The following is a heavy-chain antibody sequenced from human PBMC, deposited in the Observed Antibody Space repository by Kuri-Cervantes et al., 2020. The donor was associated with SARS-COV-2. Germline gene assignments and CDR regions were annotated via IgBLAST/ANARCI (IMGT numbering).Heavy chain of an antibody. CDR1: GYTFTNHD. CDR2: ISPYNGNT. J-gene: IGHJ2*01. D-gene: IGHD2-21*01. Sequence: ASVKVSCKASGYTFTNHDISWVRQAPGQGLEWMGWISPYNGNTNYAQKLQGRVTMTRDTSVSTAYMELRRLRSDDTAVYYCVTYSMEDTFRDFELWGRGTLVTVSS. CDR3: VTYSMEDTFRDFEL. V-gene: IGHV1-18*01.